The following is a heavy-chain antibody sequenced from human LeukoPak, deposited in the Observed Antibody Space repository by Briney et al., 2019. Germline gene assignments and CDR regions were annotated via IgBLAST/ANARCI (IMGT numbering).Heavy chain of an antibody. Sequence: PSETLSLTCAVYGGSFSGYYWSWIRQPPGKGLEWIGEINHSGSTNYNPSLKRRVTISVDTSKNQFSLKLSAVTAADTAVYYCARSDAVAGIDYWGQGTLVTVSS. CDR2: INHSGST. D-gene: IGHD6-19*01. CDR1: GGSFSGYY. CDR3: ARSDAVAGIDY. V-gene: IGHV4-34*01. J-gene: IGHJ4*02.